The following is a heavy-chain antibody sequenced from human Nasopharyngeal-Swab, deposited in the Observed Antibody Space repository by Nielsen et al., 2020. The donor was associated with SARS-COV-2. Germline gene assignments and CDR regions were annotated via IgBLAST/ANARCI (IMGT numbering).Heavy chain of an antibody. D-gene: IGHD6-6*01. J-gene: IGHJ1*01. V-gene: IGHV3-9*01. CDR2: ISWNGGNI. Sequence: GGPLRLSCAASGFTFDEYAMHWVRQAPGKGIDWVFGISWNGGNIGYGDSVKGQFTISRDNAKNSLYLQMNSLRPKDTALYYCAKDAYSSSSRLLHWGRGTLVTVSS. CDR3: AKDAYSSSSRLLH. CDR1: GFTFDEYA.